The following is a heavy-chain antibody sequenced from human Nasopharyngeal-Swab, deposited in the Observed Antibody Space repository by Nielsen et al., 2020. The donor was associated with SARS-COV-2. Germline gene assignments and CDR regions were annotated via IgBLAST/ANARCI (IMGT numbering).Heavy chain of an antibody. Sequence: SVKVSCKASGGTFNNYAINWVRQAPGQGLEWMGGIIPIFGTGKYAQRFQGRVTITADESTSTAYMGLSSLRSEDTAVYYCARVVRYCSSTSCYFFDYWGQGTLVTVSS. D-gene: IGHD2-2*01. CDR1: GGTFNNYA. CDR2: IIPIFGTG. CDR3: ARVVRYCSSTSCYFFDY. V-gene: IGHV1-69*13. J-gene: IGHJ4*02.